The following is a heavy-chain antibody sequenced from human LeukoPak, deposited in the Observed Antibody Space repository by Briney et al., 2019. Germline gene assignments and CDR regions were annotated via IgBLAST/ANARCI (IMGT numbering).Heavy chain of an antibody. Sequence: GGSLRLSCAASGFTFSDYYMSWIRQAPGKGLEWVSYISSSSSYTNYADSVKGRFTISRDNAKNSLYLQMNSLRAEDTAVYYCARDAVSLAAAGTSDDWGQGTLVTVSS. CDR3: ARDAVSLAAAGTSDD. D-gene: IGHD6-13*01. J-gene: IGHJ4*02. V-gene: IGHV3-11*05. CDR1: GFTFSDYY. CDR2: ISSSSSYT.